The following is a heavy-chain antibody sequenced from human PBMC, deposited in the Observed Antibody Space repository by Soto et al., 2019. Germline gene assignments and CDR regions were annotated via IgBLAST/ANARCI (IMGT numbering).Heavy chain of an antibody. D-gene: IGHD6-19*01. CDR2: LDQSGGT. CDR1: GDSLRGQS. V-gene: IGHV4-34*01. CDR3: AREDSYGWSGESLDV. Sequence: QVQLQQWGAGLLKASETLSLTCAVVGDSLRGQSWNWIRQSPGKGLEWIGELDQSGGTNYNPSLKSRAIISDDTSKNQFSLTLTSVTAGDTAVYYCAREDSYGWSGESLDVWGQGTTVTVSS. J-gene: IGHJ6*02.